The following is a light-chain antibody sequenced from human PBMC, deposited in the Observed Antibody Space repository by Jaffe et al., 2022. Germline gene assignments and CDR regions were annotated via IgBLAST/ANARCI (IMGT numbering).Light chain of an antibody. Sequence: QSALTQPASVSGSPGLSITISCTGTNSDIGYYNFVSWYQQHPGKAPKLMIYDVSDRPSGVSNRFSGSKSGSTASLTISGLQAEDEADYYCSVWTDNSYVFGTGTKVTVL. CDR2: DVS. CDR3: SVWTDNSYV. CDR1: NSDIGYYNF. J-gene: IGLJ1*01. V-gene: IGLV2-14*03.